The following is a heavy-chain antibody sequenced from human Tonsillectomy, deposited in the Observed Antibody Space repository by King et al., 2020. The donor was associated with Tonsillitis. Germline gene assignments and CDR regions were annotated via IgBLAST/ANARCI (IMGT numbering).Heavy chain of an antibody. CDR2: IYYSGST. D-gene: IGHD2-2*02. CDR3: ARHFPSRLTIPRGANPFDY. V-gene: IGHV4-59*08. CDR1: GGSISSYY. J-gene: IGHJ4*02. Sequence: QLQESGPGLVKPSETLSLTCTVSGGSISSYYWSWIRQPPGKGLEWIGYIYYSGSTNYNPSLKSRVTISVDTSKNQFSLKLSSVTAADTAVYYCARHFPSRLTIPRGANPFDYWGQGTLVTVSS.